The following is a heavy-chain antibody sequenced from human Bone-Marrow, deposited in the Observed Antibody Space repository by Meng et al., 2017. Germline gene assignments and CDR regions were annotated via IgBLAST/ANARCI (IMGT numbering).Heavy chain of an antibody. J-gene: IGHJ4*02. Sequence: ASVKVSCKASGYTFTGYYMHWVRQAPGQGLEWMGWINPNSGGTNYAQKFQGRVTMTRDTSISTAYMELSRLRSDDTAVYYCARVNVGELRYFDWLLDYWGQGTLVTVSS. CDR1: GYTFTGYY. D-gene: IGHD3-9*01. V-gene: IGHV1-2*02. CDR2: INPNSGGT. CDR3: ARVNVGELRYFDWLLDY.